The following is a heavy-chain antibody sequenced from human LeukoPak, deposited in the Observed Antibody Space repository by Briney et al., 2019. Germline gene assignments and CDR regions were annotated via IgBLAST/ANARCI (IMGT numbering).Heavy chain of an antibody. CDR1: GFTFSSYA. J-gene: IGHJ3*02. V-gene: IGHV3-66*04. CDR3: ARQKDRVYDAFDI. CDR2: IYSGGST. D-gene: IGHD6-13*01. Sequence: LSGGSLRLSYAASGFTFSSYAMHWVRQAPGKGLEWVSVIYSGGSTYYADSVKGRFTISRDNSKNTLYLQMNSLRAEDTAVYYCARQKDRVYDAFDIWGQGTMVTVSS.